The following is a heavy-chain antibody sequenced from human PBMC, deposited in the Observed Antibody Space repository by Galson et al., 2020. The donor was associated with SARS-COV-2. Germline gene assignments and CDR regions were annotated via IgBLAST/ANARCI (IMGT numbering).Heavy chain of an antibody. CDR2: IGTAGDP. CDR1: GFTFSSYD. CDR3: ARGPKHSGYDLGDGMDV. D-gene: IGHD5-12*01. Sequence: GGSLRLSCAASGFTFSSYDMHWVRQATGKGLEWVSAIGTAGDPYYPGSVKGRFTISRENAKNSLYLQMNSLRAGDTAVYYCARGPKHSGYDLGDGMDVWGQGTTVTVSS. V-gene: IGHV3-13*05. J-gene: IGHJ6*02.